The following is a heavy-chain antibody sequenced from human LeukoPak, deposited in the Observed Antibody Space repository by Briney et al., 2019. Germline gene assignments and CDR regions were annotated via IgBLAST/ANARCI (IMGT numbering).Heavy chain of an antibody. J-gene: IGHJ4*02. D-gene: IGHD5-12*01. CDR3: ATGGPQVATFGDY. CDR2: INPNSGGT. V-gene: IGHV1-2*02. Sequence: ASVKVSCKASGYIFTGYYMHWVRQAPGQGLEWMGWINPNSGGTNYAQKFQGRVTMTEDTSTDTAYMELSSLRSEDTAVYYCATGGPQVATFGDYWGQGTLVTVSS. CDR1: GYIFTGYY.